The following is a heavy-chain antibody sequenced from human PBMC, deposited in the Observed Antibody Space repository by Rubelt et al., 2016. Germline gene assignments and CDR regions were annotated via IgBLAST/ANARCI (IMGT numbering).Heavy chain of an antibody. J-gene: IGHJ5*02. Sequence: VRQAPGKGLEWVSYISSSSSYIYYADSVKGRFTISRDNAKNSLYLQMNSLRAEDTAVYYCAKGSDLWGQGTLVTVSS. CDR3: AKGSDL. V-gene: IGHV3-21*04. CDR2: ISSSSSYI.